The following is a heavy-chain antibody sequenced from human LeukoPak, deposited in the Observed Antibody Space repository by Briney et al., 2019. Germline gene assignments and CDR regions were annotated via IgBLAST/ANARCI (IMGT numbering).Heavy chain of an antibody. V-gene: IGHV4-61*02. D-gene: IGHD2-2*01. CDR1: GGSISSGTYY. Sequence: PSETLSLTCTVSGGSISSGTYYWSWIRQPAGKGLEWIGRIYTSGSTNYNPSLKSRITISVDTSKNQFSLKLSSVTAADTAFYYCARNYQPLLPIQANWFDPWGQGTLVTVSS. J-gene: IGHJ5*02. CDR3: ARNYQPLLPIQANWFDP. CDR2: IYTSGST.